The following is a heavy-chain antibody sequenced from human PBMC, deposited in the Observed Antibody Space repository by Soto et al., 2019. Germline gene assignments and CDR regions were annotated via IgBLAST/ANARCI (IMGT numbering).Heavy chain of an antibody. CDR1: GGSISSGGYY. Sequence: QVQLQESGPGLVKPSQTLSLTCTVSGGSISSGGYYWSWIRQHPGKGLEWIGYIYYSGSTYYNPSLKSRVHISVDTSKNQFSLKLSSVTAADTAVYYCARAPYGSGSYYYFDYWGQGTLVTVSS. J-gene: IGHJ4*02. V-gene: IGHV4-31*03. CDR2: IYYSGST. D-gene: IGHD3-10*01. CDR3: ARAPYGSGSYYYFDY.